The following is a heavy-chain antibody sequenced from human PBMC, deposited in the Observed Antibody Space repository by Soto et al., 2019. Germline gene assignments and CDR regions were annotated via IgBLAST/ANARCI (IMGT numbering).Heavy chain of an antibody. CDR1: GWSFSGYY. Sequence: SETLSLTCAVYGWSFSGYYWSWIRQPPGKGLEWIGEINHSGSTNYNPSLKSRVTISVDTSKNQFSLKLSSVTAADTAVYYCAGYYYGSGSYYLAPKRSSXDYWGQGTLVTVSS. CDR3: AGYYYGSGSYYLAPKRSSXDY. D-gene: IGHD3-10*01. V-gene: IGHV4-34*01. CDR2: INHSGST. J-gene: IGHJ4*02.